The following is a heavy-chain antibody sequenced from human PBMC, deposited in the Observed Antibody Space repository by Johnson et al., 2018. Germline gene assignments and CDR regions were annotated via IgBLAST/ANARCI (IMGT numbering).Heavy chain of an antibody. D-gene: IGHD2/OR15-2a*01. CDR2: VDGGPAET. CDR3: AKDFVSANGIFDPFDI. J-gene: IGHJ3*02. CDR1: GFPFNHYT. Sequence: VQLVQSGGGLVQPGWSXRLSCVAFGFPFNHYTMGWVRQSPGKGLEWVASVDGGPAETHSAGSVRGRFLISRDDSKNTMYLQMSSLRPEEPSIYYCAKDFVSANGIFDPFDIWGQGTMVTISS. V-gene: IGHV3-23*04.